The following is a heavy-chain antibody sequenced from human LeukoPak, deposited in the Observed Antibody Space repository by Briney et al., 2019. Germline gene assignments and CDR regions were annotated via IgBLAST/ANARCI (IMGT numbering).Heavy chain of an antibody. CDR3: ARDPTYYYGSGRSPYGMDV. J-gene: IGHJ6*04. Sequence: SVKVSCKASGGTFSSYAISWVRQAPGQGLEWMGRIIPIFGIANYAQKFQGRVTITADKSTSTAYMELSSLRSEDTAVYYCARDPTYYYGSGRSPYGMDVWGKGTTVTVSS. CDR2: IIPIFGIA. CDR1: GGTFSSYA. D-gene: IGHD3-10*01. V-gene: IGHV1-69*04.